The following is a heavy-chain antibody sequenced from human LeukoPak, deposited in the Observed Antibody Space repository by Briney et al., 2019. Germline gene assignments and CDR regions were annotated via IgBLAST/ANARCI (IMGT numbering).Heavy chain of an antibody. D-gene: IGHD3-10*01. J-gene: IGHJ4*02. CDR1: GFTLSSYG. V-gene: IGHV3-33*01. CDR3: AREGRAYYYGSGSPFDY. CDR2: IWYDGSNK. Sequence: GGSLRLSCAASGFTLSSYGMHWVRQAPGKGLEWVAVIWYDGSNKYYADSVKGRFTISRDNSKNTLYLQMNSLRAEDTAVYYCAREGRAYYYGSGSPFDYWGQGTLVTVSS.